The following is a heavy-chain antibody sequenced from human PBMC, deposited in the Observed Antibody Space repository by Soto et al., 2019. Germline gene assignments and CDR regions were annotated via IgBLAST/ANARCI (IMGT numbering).Heavy chain of an antibody. Sequence: SETLSLTCTVSGGSISSSSYYWGWIRQPPGKGLEWIGSIYYSGSTYYNPSLKSRVTISVDTSKNQFSLKLSSVTAADTAVYYCARTVDYGDETGAFDTWGQGTMVTVSS. D-gene: IGHD4-17*01. J-gene: IGHJ3*02. CDR2: IYYSGST. CDR3: ARTVDYGDETGAFDT. CDR1: GGSISSSSYY. V-gene: IGHV4-39*01.